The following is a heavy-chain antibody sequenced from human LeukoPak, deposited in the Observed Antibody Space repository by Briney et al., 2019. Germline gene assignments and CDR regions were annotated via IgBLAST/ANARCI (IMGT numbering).Heavy chain of an antibody. CDR3: ARDRAMVRGLPYYFDY. V-gene: IGHV3-30*04. CDR2: ISYDGSNK. J-gene: IGHJ4*02. CDR1: GFTFSSYA. D-gene: IGHD3-10*01. Sequence: GGSLRLSCAVSGFTFSSYAMHWVRQAPGKGLEWVAVISYDGSNKYYADSVKGRFTISRDNSKNTLYLQMNSLRAEDTAVYYCARDRAMVRGLPYYFDYWGQGTLVTVSS.